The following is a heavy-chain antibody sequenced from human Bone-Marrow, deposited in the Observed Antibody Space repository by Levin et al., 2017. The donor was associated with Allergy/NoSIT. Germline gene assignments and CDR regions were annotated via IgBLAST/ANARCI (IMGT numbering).Heavy chain of an antibody. CDR1: GYTFTSYA. J-gene: IGHJ6*03. Sequence: ASVKVSCKASGYTFTSYAMNWVRQAPGQGLEWMGWINTNTGNPTYAQGFTGRFVFSLDTSVSTAYLQISSLKAEDTAVYYCARHQGAGHYYYYYMDVWGKGTTVTVSS. V-gene: IGHV7-4-1*02. CDR3: ARHQGAGHYYYYYMDV. CDR2: INTNTGNP.